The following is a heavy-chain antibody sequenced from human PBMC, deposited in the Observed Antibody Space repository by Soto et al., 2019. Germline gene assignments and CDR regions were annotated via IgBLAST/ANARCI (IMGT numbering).Heavy chain of an antibody. V-gene: IGHV1-2*02. CDR3: ARGDCSSTSCYIDWFDP. Sequence: ASVKVSCKASGYTFTDYYMHWVRQAPGQGLEWMGWINPNSGGTNYAQKFQGRVTMTRDTSISTAYMELSRLRSDDTAVYYCARGDCSSTSCYIDWFDPWGQGTLVTVSS. CDR2: INPNSGGT. CDR1: GYTFTDYY. J-gene: IGHJ5*02. D-gene: IGHD2-2*02.